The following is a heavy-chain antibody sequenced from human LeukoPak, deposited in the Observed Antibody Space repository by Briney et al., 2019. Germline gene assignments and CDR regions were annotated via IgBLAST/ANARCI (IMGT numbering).Heavy chain of an antibody. CDR2: ISFDGSNK. D-gene: IGHD1-26*01. J-gene: IGHJ4*02. CDR1: GFSFSSYG. V-gene: IGHV3-30*19. Sequence: GGSLRLSCAGSGFSFSSYGMHWVRQAPGKGLEWVSFISFDGSNKVHADSVMGRFTISRDNSKNTVDLQINSLRHEDTAVYYCAKDWGQRGVGASLGHWGQGTLVIVSS. CDR3: AKDWGQRGVGASLGH.